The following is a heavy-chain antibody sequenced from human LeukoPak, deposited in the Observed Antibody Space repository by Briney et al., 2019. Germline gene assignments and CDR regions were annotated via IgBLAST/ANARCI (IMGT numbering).Heavy chain of an antibody. V-gene: IGHV3-23*01. D-gene: IGHD6-13*01. J-gene: IGHJ4*02. CDR3: AKGGTAADYYFDY. Sequence: GGSLRLSCAASEFTFSSYAMSWVRQAPGKGLEWVSAISGSGGSTYYADSVKGRFTISRDNSKNTLYLQMNSLRAEDTAVYYCAKGGTAADYYFDYWGQGTLVTVSS. CDR1: EFTFSSYA. CDR2: ISGSGGST.